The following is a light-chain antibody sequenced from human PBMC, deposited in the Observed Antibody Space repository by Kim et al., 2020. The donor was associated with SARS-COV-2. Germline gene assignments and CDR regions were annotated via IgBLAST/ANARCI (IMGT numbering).Light chain of an antibody. Sequence: DIQMTQSPSSLSASVGDRVTITCRASQGISNYLAWYQQKPGKVPKFLIYGATTLQSGVPSRFSGSGSGTDFTLTISSLQPEDVATYYCQNYNSAPALTFGGGTKVDIK. V-gene: IGKV1-27*01. CDR1: QGISNY. CDR3: QNYNSAPALT. CDR2: GAT. J-gene: IGKJ4*01.